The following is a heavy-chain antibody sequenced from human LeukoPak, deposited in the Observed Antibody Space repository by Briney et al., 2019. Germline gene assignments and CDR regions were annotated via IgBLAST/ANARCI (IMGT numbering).Heavy chain of an antibody. J-gene: IGHJ4*02. CDR2: ISSSSSYI. V-gene: IGHV3-21*01. CDR3: ARGEYGSGSYHIDY. D-gene: IGHD3-10*01. CDR1: GFTFSSYA. Sequence: GGSLRLSCAASGFTFSSYAIHWVRQAPGKGLEWVSFISSSSSYIYYADSVKGRFTISRDNAKKSLYLQMNSLRAEDTAVYYCARGEYGSGSYHIDYWGQGTLVTVSS.